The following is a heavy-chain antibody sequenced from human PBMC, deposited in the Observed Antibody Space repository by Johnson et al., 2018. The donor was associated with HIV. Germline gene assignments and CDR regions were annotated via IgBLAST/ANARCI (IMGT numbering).Heavy chain of an antibody. CDR2: INRDGSEK. CDR3: ARVSSEDAFDI. V-gene: IGHV3-7*05. Sequence: VQLLESGGGVVQPGGSLTLSCAASGFTSGGYWMNWVRQAPGKGLEWVANINRDGSEKNFVDSVKGRFTISRDNAENSLFLQMNSLRAEDTAIYYCARVSSEDAFDIWGQGTMVTVSS. CDR1: GFTSGGYW. J-gene: IGHJ3*02.